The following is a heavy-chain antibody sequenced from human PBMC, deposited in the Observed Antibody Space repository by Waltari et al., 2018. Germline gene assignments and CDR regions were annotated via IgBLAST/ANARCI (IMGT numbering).Heavy chain of an antibody. V-gene: IGHV1-69*02. J-gene: IGHJ6*02. Sequence: QVQLVQSGAEAKKPGSSVRVSCRASGGTFTSDIVNWVRRAPGNGLEWMGRIMPDNSETRYAGKVQGRITIIAYRSTGTVYMELSSLGSDDPAVYYCAGGDGGYYYHKMDVWGQGTTVTVSS. CDR3: AGGDGGYYYHKMDV. CDR1: GGTFTSDI. CDR2: IMPDNSET. D-gene: IGHD3-22*01.